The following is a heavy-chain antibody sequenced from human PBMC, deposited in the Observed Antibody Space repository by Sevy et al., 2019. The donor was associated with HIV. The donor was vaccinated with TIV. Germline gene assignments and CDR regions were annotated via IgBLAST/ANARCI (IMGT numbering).Heavy chain of an antibody. J-gene: IGHJ6*02. CDR2: ISYDGNNK. Sequence: GGSLRLSCAASGFTFSNYGMHWVRQAPGKGLEWVAVISYDGNNKFYGGSVKGRFTIYSETSKNTLFLQMNSLRVEDTAVYYCAKDFTGYNGMDVWGQGTMVTVSS. D-gene: IGHD3-9*01. V-gene: IGHV3-30*18. CDR3: AKDFTGYNGMDV. CDR1: GFTFSNYG.